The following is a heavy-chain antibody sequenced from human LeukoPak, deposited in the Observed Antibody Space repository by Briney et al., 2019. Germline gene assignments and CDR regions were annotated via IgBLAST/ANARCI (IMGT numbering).Heavy chain of an antibody. CDR2: ISSSGSTI. D-gene: IGHD5-18*01. CDR3: AQIYTYGSSQFDY. V-gene: IGHV3-48*03. CDR1: GFTFSNYE. Sequence: GGSLRLSCAASGFTFSNYEMNWVRQAPGKGLEWVSYISSSGSTIYYADSVKGRFTISRDNAKNSLYLQMNSLRAEDTAVYYCAQIYTYGSSQFDYWGQGTMVTHCS. J-gene: IGHJ4*02.